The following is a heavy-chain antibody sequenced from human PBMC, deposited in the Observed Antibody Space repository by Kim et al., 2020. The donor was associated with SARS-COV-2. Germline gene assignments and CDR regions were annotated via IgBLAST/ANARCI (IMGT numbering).Heavy chain of an antibody. J-gene: IGHJ4*02. Sequence: GGSLRLSCAASGFTFSSYGMHWVRQAPGKGLEWVAVISYDGSNKYYADSVKGRFTISRDNSKNTLYLQMNSLRAEDTAVYYCARGQYSSSWYGGDYWGQGTLGTVSS. CDR1: GFTFSSYG. V-gene: IGHV3-33*05. D-gene: IGHD6-13*01. CDR3: ARGQYSSSWYGGDY. CDR2: ISYDGSNK.